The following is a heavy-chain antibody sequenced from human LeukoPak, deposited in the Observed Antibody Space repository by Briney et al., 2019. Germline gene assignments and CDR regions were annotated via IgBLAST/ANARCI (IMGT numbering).Heavy chain of an antibody. Sequence: ASVKVSCKASGYTFTSYDINWVRQATGQGLEWMGWMNPNSGNTGYAQKFQGRVTMTRNTSISTAYMELSSLRSEDTAVYYCARGPGYSSSWYFENYYYYYYMDVWGKGTTVTISS. V-gene: IGHV1-8*01. CDR2: MNPNSGNT. CDR3: ARGPGYSSSWYFENYYYYYYMDV. J-gene: IGHJ6*03. CDR1: GYTFTSYD. D-gene: IGHD6-13*01.